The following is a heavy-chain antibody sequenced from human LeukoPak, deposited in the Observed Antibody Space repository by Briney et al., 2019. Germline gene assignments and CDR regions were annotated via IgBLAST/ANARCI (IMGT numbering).Heavy chain of an antibody. J-gene: IGHJ4*02. CDR2: FYYIGGT. CDR1: RGSISSSSYC. D-gene: IGHD4-11*01. CDR3: ARILTTFDS. Sequence: SETLSLTCTVSRGSISSSSYCWGWIRQPPGKRLEWIGSFYYIGGTYYNPSLEGRVTISADSSENQFSLKLTSVTAADTALYYCARILTTFDSWGQGTLVTVSS. V-gene: IGHV4-39*01.